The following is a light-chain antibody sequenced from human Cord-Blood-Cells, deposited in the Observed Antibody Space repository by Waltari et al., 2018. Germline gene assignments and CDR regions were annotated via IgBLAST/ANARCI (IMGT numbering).Light chain of an antibody. V-gene: IGKV1-39*01. J-gene: IGKJ2*01. Sequence: IQMTQSPSSLSASVGHRVTITCRASQSLSSYLNWYQQNPGKAPKLLIYAASSLQSGVPSRFSGSGSGTDFTLTICSLQPEDFATYYCQQSYSTPYTFGPGTKLEMK. CDR2: AAS. CDR1: QSLSSY. CDR3: QQSYSTPYT.